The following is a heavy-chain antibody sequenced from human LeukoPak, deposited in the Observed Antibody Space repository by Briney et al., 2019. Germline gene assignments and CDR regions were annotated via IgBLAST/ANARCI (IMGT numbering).Heavy chain of an antibody. CDR3: ARAGDIVVVPAAILGSYYYYYMDV. V-gene: IGHV3-11*01. Sequence: GGSLRLSCAASGFTFSDYSVNWVRQAPGKGLEWVSYITDSGNTIHYADSVKGRFTISRDNAKNSLYLQMNSLRAEDTAVYYCARAGDIVVVPAAILGSYYYYYMDVWGKGTTVTVSS. D-gene: IGHD2-2*02. CDR2: ITDSGNTI. CDR1: GFTFSDYS. J-gene: IGHJ6*03.